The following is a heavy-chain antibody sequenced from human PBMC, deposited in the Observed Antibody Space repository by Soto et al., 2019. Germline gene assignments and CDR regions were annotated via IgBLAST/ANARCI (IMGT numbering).Heavy chain of an antibody. V-gene: IGHV4-31*03. J-gene: IGHJ6*03. CDR2: IYYSGST. CDR1: GGSISSGGYY. Sequence: PSETLSLTCTVSGGSISSGGYYWSWLRQHPGKGLEWIGYIYYSGSTYYNPSLKSRVTISVDTSKNQFSLKLSSVTAADTAVYYCAREGVRAPAYYYYMDVWGKGTTVTVSS. CDR3: AREGVRAPAYYYYMDV. D-gene: IGHD1-26*01.